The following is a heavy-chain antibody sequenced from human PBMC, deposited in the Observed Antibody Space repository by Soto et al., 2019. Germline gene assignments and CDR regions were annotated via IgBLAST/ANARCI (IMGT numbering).Heavy chain of an antibody. CDR1: GFTFSSYS. CDR2: ISSSSSTI. D-gene: IGHD6-13*01. J-gene: IGHJ4*02. Sequence: EVQLVESGGGLVQPGGSLRLSCAASGFTFSSYSMNWVRQAQGKGLGWVSYISSSSSTIYYADSVKGRFTISRDNAKNSLYLQMNSLRAEDTAVYYCARLSSYSSSWEFDYWGQGTLVTVSS. V-gene: IGHV3-48*01. CDR3: ARLSSYSSSWEFDY.